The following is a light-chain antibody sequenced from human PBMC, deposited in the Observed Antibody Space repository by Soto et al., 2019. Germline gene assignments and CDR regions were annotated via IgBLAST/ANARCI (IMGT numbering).Light chain of an antibody. Sequence: EIHMTQSRSTLSASGRDRVTITCPASQSVRSWLAWYQQKTGRAPKFLIYDASSLESGVPSRFSGSGYGTEFNLTISNLQTDDFATYYCQQYDNYPLTFGGGTKVDI. CDR2: DAS. CDR1: QSVRSW. J-gene: IGKJ4*01. CDR3: QQYDNYPLT. V-gene: IGKV1-5*01.